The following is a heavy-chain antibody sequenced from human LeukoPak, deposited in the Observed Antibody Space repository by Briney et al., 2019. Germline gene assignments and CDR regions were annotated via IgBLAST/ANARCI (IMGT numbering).Heavy chain of an antibody. CDR2: IYHSGST. CDR3: ARTAIYYYDSSGYYHNWFDP. D-gene: IGHD3-22*01. V-gene: IGHV4-38-2*01. J-gene: IGHJ5*02. CDR1: GYSISSGYY. Sequence: SETLSLTCAVSGYSISSGYYWGWIRQPPGKGLEWIGSIYHSGSTYYNPSLKSRVTISVDTSKDQFSLKLSSVTAADTAMYYCARTAIYYYDSSGYYHNWFDPWGQGTLVTVSS.